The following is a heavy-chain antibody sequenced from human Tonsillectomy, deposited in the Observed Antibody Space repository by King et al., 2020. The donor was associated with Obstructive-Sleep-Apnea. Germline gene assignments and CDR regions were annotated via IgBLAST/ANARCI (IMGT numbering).Heavy chain of an antibody. CDR3: ASDGYYVKTGLPSTF. CDR1: GYTFTSYG. D-gene: IGHD3-9*01. V-gene: IGHV1-18*04. Sequence: QLVQSGAEVKEPGASVKVSCKASGYTFTSYGISWVRQAPGQGLEWMGWISAYSENTHYAQELQGRVTLTTHTSTHTSYMELRGLRSDDTAVYYCASDGYYVKTGLPSTFWGQGTLVTVSS. J-gene: IGHJ4*02. CDR2: ISAYSENT.